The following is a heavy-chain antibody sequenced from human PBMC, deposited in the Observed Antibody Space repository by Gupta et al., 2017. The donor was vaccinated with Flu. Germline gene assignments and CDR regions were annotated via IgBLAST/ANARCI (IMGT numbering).Heavy chain of an antibody. CDR1: GYTFTSYG. D-gene: IGHD6-19*01. J-gene: IGHJ6*02. Sequence: QVQLVQSGAEVTKPGDSVKVSCKASGYTFTSYGISWVRQAPGQGLEWMGWISAYNGNTNYAQKLQGRVTMTTDTSTRTADRELRSLIAAETAVYYCARDLDSSGGYDYYYYGMDLGCQGTTVTVSS. V-gene: IGHV1-18*01. CDR2: ISAYNGNT. CDR3: ARDLDSSGGYDYYYYGMDL.